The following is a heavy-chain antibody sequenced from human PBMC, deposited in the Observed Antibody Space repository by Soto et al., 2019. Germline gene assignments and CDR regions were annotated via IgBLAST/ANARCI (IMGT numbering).Heavy chain of an antibody. CDR2: ISSSSSYT. CDR3: ARVPYYYTSGTDYGMDV. Sequence: QVQLVESGGGLVKPGGSLRLSCVASGFTFSDYYMSWIRQAAGKGLEWVSYISSSSSYTNYADSVKGRFTISRDNAKNSLYLQMNSLRAEDTALYYCARVPYYYTSGTDYGMDVWGQGTTVTVSS. CDR1: GFTFSDYY. J-gene: IGHJ6*02. D-gene: IGHD3-10*01. V-gene: IGHV3-11*06.